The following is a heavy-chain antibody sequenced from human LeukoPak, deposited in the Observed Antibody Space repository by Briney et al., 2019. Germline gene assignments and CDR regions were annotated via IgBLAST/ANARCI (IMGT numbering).Heavy chain of an antibody. CDR3: ARASYYYDTTGLGAVDI. CDR2: INWNSDNI. CDR1: GFTFNDHA. Sequence: GGSLRLSCAASGFTFNDHAMYWVRQAPGKGLEWVSGINWNSDNIGYADSVKGRFTISRDDVKNSLFLQMNSLRTEDTALYYCARASYYYDTTGLGAVDIWGQGTRVTVSS. V-gene: IGHV3-9*01. J-gene: IGHJ3*02. D-gene: IGHD3-22*01.